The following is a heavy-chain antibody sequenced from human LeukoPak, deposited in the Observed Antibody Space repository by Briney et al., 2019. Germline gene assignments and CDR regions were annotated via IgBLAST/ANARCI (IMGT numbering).Heavy chain of an antibody. CDR1: GGSISSYY. CDR2: IYYSGST. V-gene: IGHV4-59*01. CDR3: ARREGYCSSTSCYPNWFDP. J-gene: IGHJ5*02. Sequence: SETLSLTCTVSGGSISSYYWSWIRQPPGKGLEWIGYIYYSGSTNYNPSLKSRVTISVDTSKNQFSLKLSSVTAADTAVYYCARREGYCSSTSCYPNWFDPWGQGTLVTVSS. D-gene: IGHD2-2*01.